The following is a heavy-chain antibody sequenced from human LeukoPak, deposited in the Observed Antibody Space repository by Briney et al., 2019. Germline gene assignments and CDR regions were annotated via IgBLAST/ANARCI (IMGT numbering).Heavy chain of an antibody. J-gene: IGHJ6*03. V-gene: IGHV1-2*02. D-gene: IGHD3-10*01. Sequence: ASVKVSCKASGYTFTGYYLHWVRQAPGQGLEWMGWINPNSGGTNYAQKFQGRVTMTRDTSISTAYMELSRLRSDDTAVYYCAREAYASGSFRTDYYYMDVWGKGTTVTISS. CDR3: AREAYASGSFRTDYYYMDV. CDR1: GYTFTGYY. CDR2: INPNSGGT.